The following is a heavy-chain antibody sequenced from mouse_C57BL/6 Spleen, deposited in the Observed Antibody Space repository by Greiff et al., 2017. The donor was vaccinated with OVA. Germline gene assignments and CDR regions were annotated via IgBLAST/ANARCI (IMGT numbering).Heavy chain of an antibody. CDR3: AKVYGNYDAMDY. CDR2: ISSGSSTI. V-gene: IGHV5-17*01. Sequence: EVKVEESGGGLVKPGGSLKLSCAASGFTFSDYGMHWVRQAPEKGLEWVAYISSGSSTIYYADTVKGRFTISRDNAKNTLFLQMTSLRSEDTAMYYCAKVYGNYDAMDYWGQGTSVTVSS. CDR1: GFTFSDYG. D-gene: IGHD2-1*01. J-gene: IGHJ4*01.